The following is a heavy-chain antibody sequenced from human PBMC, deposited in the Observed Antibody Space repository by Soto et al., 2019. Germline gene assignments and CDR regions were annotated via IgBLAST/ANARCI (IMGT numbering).Heavy chain of an antibody. J-gene: IGHJ4*02. CDR2: INHSGST. Sequence: TSETLSLTCAVYGGSFSGYYWSWIRQPPGKGLEWIGEINHSGSTNYNPSLKSRVTISVDTSKNQFSLKLSSVTAADTAVYYCARYNPAFDYWGQGTLVTVS. V-gene: IGHV4-34*01. CDR1: GGSFSGYY. D-gene: IGHD1-1*01. CDR3: ARYNPAFDY.